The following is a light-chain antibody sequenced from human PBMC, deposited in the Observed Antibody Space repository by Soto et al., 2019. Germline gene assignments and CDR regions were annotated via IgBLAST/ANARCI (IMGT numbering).Light chain of an antibody. Sequence: DIQMTRSPSTLSASVGDRVTITCRASQSISSWLAWYQQKPWKAHKLLIYKASSLESGVPSRFSGSGSGTEFTLTISSLQPHDFATYYCQQYNSYSTWTFGQGTKLDIK. J-gene: IGKJ1*01. CDR1: QSISSW. CDR2: KAS. V-gene: IGKV1-5*03. CDR3: QQYNSYSTWT.